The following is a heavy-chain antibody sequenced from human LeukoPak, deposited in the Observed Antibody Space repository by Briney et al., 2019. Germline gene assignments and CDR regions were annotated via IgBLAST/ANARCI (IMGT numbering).Heavy chain of an antibody. CDR1: GFTVSSNF. V-gene: IGHV3-66*01. CDR2: IYSGGST. J-gene: IGHJ4*02. D-gene: IGHD3-9*01. Sequence: RGSLRLSCAASGFTVSSNFMSWVRQAPGKGLEWVSVIYSGGSTYYADSVKGRFTISRDNSKNTLYLQMNSLRVEDTAVYYCALGLVTDYWGQGTLVTVSS. CDR3: ALGLVTDY.